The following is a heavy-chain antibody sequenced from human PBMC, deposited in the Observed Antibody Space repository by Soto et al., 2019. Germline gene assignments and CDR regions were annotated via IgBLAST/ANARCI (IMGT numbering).Heavy chain of an antibody. CDR1: GYTFTTYF. CDR2: INPSDEST. Sequence: QVQLVQSGAEVKKPGASMKISCKASGYTFTTYFIHWMRQAPGQGLEWMGIINPSDESTNYAQKFQGRVTLTRDKSTTTVNMELTGLRSDDTAVYYCARAADIVMVAALENYYYGMDVWGQGTTVTVSS. V-gene: IGHV1-46*01. J-gene: IGHJ6*02. CDR3: ARAADIVMVAALENYYYGMDV. D-gene: IGHD2-21*02.